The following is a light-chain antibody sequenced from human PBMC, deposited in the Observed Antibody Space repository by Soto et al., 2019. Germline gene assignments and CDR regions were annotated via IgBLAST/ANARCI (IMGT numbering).Light chain of an antibody. J-gene: IGKJ4*01. Sequence: EIVMTQSPATLSVSPGEGATLSCRASQGIGSTLAWYQQKPGQTPRLLIYGASTRATGVPARFSGSGSGTDFTLTINSLQSEDFATYFCQQIYSAPLTFGGGTKVEIK. CDR3: QQIYSAPLT. CDR1: QGIGST. CDR2: GAS. V-gene: IGKV3-15*01.